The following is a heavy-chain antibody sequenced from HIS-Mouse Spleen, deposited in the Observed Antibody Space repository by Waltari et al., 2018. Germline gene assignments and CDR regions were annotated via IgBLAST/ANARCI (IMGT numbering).Heavy chain of an antibody. V-gene: IGHV4-61*01. CDR2: IYYSGST. D-gene: IGHD7-27*01. CDR1: GGSVSSGSYY. Sequence: QVQLQESGPGLVKPSETLSLTCTVSGGSVSSGSYYWSWIRQPPGKGLEWIGYIYYSGSTNYNPSLKSRVTISVDTSKNQFSLKLSSVTAADTAVYYCATNLIPSTGGFDYWGQGTLVTVSS. CDR3: ATNLIPSTGGFDY. J-gene: IGHJ4*02.